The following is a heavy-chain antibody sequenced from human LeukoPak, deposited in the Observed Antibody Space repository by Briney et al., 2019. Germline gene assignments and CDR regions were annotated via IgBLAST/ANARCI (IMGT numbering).Heavy chain of an antibody. Sequence: GGFLRLSCAASGFTFSSYGMHWVRQAPGKGLEWVAVISYDGSNKYYADSVKGRFTISRDNSKNTLYLQMNSLRAEDTAVYYCAKSRSVVVTVGGDYWGQGTLVTVSS. CDR2: ISYDGSNK. CDR3: AKSRSVVVTVGGDY. J-gene: IGHJ4*02. V-gene: IGHV3-30*18. CDR1: GFTFSSYG. D-gene: IGHD2-21*02.